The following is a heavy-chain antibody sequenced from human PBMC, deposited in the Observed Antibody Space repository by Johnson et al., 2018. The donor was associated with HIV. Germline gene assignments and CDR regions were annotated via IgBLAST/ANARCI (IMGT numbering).Heavy chain of an antibody. CDR2: IYSGGST. CDR1: GFTVSSTY. D-gene: IGHD6-6*01. V-gene: IGHV3-66*01. Sequence: EVQLVESGGGLVKPGGSLRLSCAASGFTVSSTYMSWVRQAPGKGLEWVSAIYSGGSTYYADSVKGRFTISRDNSKNTLYLQMNSLRAEDTAVYYCASPWGRYSISSLDSFDIWGQGTMVTVSS. CDR3: ASPWGRYSISSLDSFDI. J-gene: IGHJ3*02.